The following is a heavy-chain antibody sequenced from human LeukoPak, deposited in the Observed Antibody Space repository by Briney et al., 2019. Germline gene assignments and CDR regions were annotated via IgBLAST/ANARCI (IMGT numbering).Heavy chain of an antibody. J-gene: IGHJ6*02. CDR3: AKDLDRKRNYYGSGSYFSEIYYYYYGMDV. CDR1: GFIFSNFA. Sequence: GRSLRLSCVASGFIFSNFAMHWVRQAPGKGLEWVAVIAADGRDKHHADSVKGRFTISRDNSKNTLYLQMNSLRAEDTAVYYCAKDLDRKRNYYGSGSYFSEIYYYYYGMDVWGQGTTVTVSS. CDR2: IAADGRDK. D-gene: IGHD3-10*01. V-gene: IGHV3-30*04.